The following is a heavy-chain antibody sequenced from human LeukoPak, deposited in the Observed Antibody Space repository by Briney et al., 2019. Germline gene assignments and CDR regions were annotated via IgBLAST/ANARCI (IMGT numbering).Heavy chain of an antibody. Sequence: SETLSLTCTVSGGSISSSSYYWGWIRQPPGKGLEWIGSIYYSGSTYYNPSLKSRVTISVDTSKNQLSLKLSPVTAADTAVYYCARRPYCSSTSCSPFDYWGQGTLVTVSS. CDR1: GGSISSSSYY. CDR2: IYYSGST. V-gene: IGHV4-39*01. CDR3: ARRPYCSSTSCSPFDY. D-gene: IGHD2-2*01. J-gene: IGHJ4*02.